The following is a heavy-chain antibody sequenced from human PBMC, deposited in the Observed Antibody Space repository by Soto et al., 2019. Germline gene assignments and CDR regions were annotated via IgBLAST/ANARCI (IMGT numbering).Heavy chain of an antibody. CDR1: GFTLNTYS. CDR3: ARDYLVVPHRVIDY. CDR2: IISNSHYI. D-gene: IGHD2-2*01. Sequence: GGSLRLSCAASGFTLNTYSINWVRQAPGKGLEWVSSIISNSHYISYADSVRGRFTVSRNDAENSLYLQMNSLRAEDTAVYYCARDYLVVPHRVIDYWGQGTLVTVSS. J-gene: IGHJ4*02. V-gene: IGHV3-21*01.